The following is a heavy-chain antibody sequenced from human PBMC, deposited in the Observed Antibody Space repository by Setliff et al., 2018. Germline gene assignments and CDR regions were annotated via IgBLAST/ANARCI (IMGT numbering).Heavy chain of an antibody. D-gene: IGHD2-15*01. CDR1: GGSISSSSYY. CDR2: IFYNGMA. V-gene: IGHV4-39*01. Sequence: SETLSLTCTVSGGSISSSSYYWAWIRQPPGKGLEWIGSIFYNGMAYYNPSLKSRVTMSVDTSKNQFSLNLTSVTAADTAVYYCARASVVHAIAVGYWGQGTLVTVSS. CDR3: ARASVVHAIAVGY. J-gene: IGHJ4*02.